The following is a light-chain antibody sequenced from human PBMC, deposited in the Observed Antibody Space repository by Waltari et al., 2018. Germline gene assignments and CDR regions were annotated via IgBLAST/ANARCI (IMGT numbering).Light chain of an antibody. V-gene: IGLV3-19*01. CDR3: NSRDSSGNHLV. CDR1: SLRRSY. J-gene: IGLJ2*01. Sequence: SSELTQDPAVSVALGQTVRITCQGDSLRRSYASWYQQKPGQAPVLVISGKNNRPSGIPDRFSGSSSGNTASFTITGAQAEDEADYYCNSRDSSGNHLVFGGGTKLTVL. CDR2: GKN.